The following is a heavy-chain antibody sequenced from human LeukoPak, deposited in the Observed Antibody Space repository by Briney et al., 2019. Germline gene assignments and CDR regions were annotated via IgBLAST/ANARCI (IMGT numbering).Heavy chain of an antibody. V-gene: IGHV4-34*01. D-gene: IGHD3-3*01. CDR1: GGSFSGYY. J-gene: IGHJ3*02. CDR2: INHSGST. Sequence: SETLSLTCAVYGGSFSGYYWSWIRQPPGKGLEWIGEINHSGSTNYNPSLKSRVTISVDTSKNQFSLKLSSVTAADTAVYYCARHRPKYYDFWSGYYILDAFDIWGQGTMVTVSS. CDR3: ARHRPKYYDFWSGYYILDAFDI.